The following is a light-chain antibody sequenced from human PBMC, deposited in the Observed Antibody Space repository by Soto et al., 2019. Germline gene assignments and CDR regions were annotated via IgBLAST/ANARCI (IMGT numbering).Light chain of an antibody. J-gene: IGLJ2*01. CDR1: NSGSKS. Sequence: SYELTQPPSVAVAPGQTARITCGGNNSGSKSVHWYQQKPGQAPVLVDYDDSDRPSGIPERFSGSNSGNTATLTISRVEAGDEADYYCQVWDSSSDHVVFGGGTKLTVL. V-gene: IGLV3-21*02. CDR3: QVWDSSSDHVV. CDR2: DDS.